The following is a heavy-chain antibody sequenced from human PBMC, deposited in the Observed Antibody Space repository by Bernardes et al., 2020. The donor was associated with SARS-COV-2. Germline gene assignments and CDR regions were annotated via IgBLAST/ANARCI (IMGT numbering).Heavy chain of an antibody. CDR2: INTNTGNP. CDR1: GYTFTSYA. J-gene: IGHJ6*02. D-gene: IGHD3-10*01. CDR3: ARTGITMVRGVVAGYYYYYGMDV. V-gene: IGHV7-4-1*02. Sequence: ASVKVSCKASGYTFTSYAMNWVRQAPGQGLEWMGWINTNTGNPTYAQGFTGRFVFSLDTSVSTAYLQISSLKAEDTAVYYCARTGITMVRGVVAGYYYYYGMDVWGQGTTVTVSS.